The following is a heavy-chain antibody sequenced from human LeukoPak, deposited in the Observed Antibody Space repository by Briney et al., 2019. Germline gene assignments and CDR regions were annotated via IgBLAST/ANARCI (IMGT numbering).Heavy chain of an antibody. J-gene: IGHJ4*02. D-gene: IGHD3-22*01. V-gene: IGHV3-23*01. CDR3: AKGGYYDGKTFDY. CDR2: ISATGDST. Sequence: PGGSLRLSCAASGFTFGNYDMSWVRQAPGKGLEWVSAISATGDSTYYADSVTGRFSISRDNSKNTLYLQMNSLRAEDTAVYYCAKGGYYDGKTFDYWGQGTLVTVSS. CDR1: GFTFGNYD.